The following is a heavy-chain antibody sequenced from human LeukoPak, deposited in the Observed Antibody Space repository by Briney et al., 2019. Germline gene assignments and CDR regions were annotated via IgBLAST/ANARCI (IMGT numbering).Heavy chain of an antibody. D-gene: IGHD3-10*01. CDR2: ISAYNGNT. CDR3: ARDHVSDSSPYGSGSYYSRAFDI. Sequence: ASVKVSCKASGYTFTSYGISWVRQAPGQGLEWMRWISAYNGNTNYAQKLQGRVTMTTDTSTSTAYMELRSLRSDDTAVYYCARDHVSDSSPYGSGSYYSRAFDIWGQGTMVTVSS. V-gene: IGHV1-18*01. CDR1: GYTFTSYG. J-gene: IGHJ3*02.